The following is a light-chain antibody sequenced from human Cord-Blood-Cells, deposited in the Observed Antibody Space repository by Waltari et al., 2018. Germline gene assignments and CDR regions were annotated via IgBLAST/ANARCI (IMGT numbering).Light chain of an antibody. V-gene: IGLV2-11*01. J-gene: IGLJ3*02. Sequence: QPALTQPRSVSGSPGQPVTIPCPGTSSDVGGYNYVSWYQQHPGKAPKPMIYDVSNRPSGVPDRFSGSKSGNTASLTISGLQAEDEADYYCCSYAGSYTWVFGGGTKLTVL. CDR3: CSYAGSYTWV. CDR1: SSDVGGYNY. CDR2: DVS.